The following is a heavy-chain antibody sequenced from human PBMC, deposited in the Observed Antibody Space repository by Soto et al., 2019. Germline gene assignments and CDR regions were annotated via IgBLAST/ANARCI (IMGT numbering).Heavy chain of an antibody. J-gene: IGHJ6*03. CDR2: ISGSGGST. D-gene: IGHD6-19*01. CDR1: GFTFSSYA. V-gene: IGHV3-23*01. CDR3: AKVPLEEWLVLWGENYYYYMDV. Sequence: GGSLRLSCAASGFTFSSYAMSWVRQAPGKGLEWVSAISGSGGSTYYADSVKGRFTISRDNSKNTLYLQMNSLRAEDTAVYYCAKVPLEEWLVLWGENYYYYMDVWGKGTTVTVSS.